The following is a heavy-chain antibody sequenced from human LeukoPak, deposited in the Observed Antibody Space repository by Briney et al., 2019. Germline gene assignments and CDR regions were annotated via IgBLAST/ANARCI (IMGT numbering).Heavy chain of an antibody. Sequence: PGRSLRLSCAASGFIFSTYGMHWVRQAPGKGLEWVAVISYDGSNKQYADSVKGRFTISRDNSKNTLYLQMNSLRAEDTAVYYCAKDQSGIAVAGTISVDYGMDVWGQGTTVTVSS. CDR2: ISYDGSNK. V-gene: IGHV3-30*18. CDR3: AKDQSGIAVAGTISVDYGMDV. CDR1: GFIFSTYG. J-gene: IGHJ6*02. D-gene: IGHD6-19*01.